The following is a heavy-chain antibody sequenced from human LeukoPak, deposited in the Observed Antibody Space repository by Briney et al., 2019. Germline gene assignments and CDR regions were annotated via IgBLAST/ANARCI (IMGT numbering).Heavy chain of an antibody. J-gene: IGHJ4*02. V-gene: IGHV4-34*01. CDR2: INHSGST. Sequence: SETLSLTCAVYGGSFSGYYWSWIRQPPGKGLEWIGEINHSGSTNYNPSLKSRVTISVDTSKDQFSLKLSSVTAADTAVYYCARGRGYYYGSGSRRPNYFDYWGQGTLVTVSS. CDR1: GGSFSGYY. D-gene: IGHD3-10*01. CDR3: ARGRGYYYGSGSRRPNYFDY.